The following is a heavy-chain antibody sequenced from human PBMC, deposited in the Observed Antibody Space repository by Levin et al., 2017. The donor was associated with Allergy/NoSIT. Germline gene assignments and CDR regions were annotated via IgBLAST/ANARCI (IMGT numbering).Heavy chain of an antibody. CDR2: INHSGST. CDR3: ARGRRGYSYGYDY. D-gene: IGHD5-18*01. J-gene: IGHJ4*02. CDR1: GGSFSGYY. Sequence: ESLKISCAVYGGSFSGYYWSWIRQPPGKGLEWIGEINHSGSTNYNPSLKSRVTISVDTSKNQFSLKLSSVTAADTAVYYCARGRRGYSYGYDYWGQGTLVTVSS. V-gene: IGHV4-34*01.